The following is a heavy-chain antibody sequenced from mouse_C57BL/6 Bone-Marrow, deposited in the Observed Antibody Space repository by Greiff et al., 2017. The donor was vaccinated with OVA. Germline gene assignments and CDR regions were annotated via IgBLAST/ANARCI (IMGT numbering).Heavy chain of an antibody. CDR3: ASSYYSNAWFAY. CDR1: GYTFTSYW. J-gene: IGHJ3*01. CDR2: IDPSDSYT. D-gene: IGHD2-5*01. Sequence: QVQLKQSGAELVMPGASVKLSCKASGYTFTSYWMHWVKQRPGQGLEWIGEIDPSDSYTNYNQKFKGKSTLTVDKSSSTAYMQLSSLTSEDSAVYYCASSYYSNAWFAYWGQGTLVTVSA. V-gene: IGHV1-69*01.